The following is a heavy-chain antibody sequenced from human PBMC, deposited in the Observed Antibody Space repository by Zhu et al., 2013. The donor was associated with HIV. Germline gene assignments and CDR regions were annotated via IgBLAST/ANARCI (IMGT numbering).Heavy chain of an antibody. J-gene: IGHJ4*02. CDR3: ARDYVRGISYYGY. V-gene: IGHV1-3*01. CDR1: GYTFTKYA. CDR2: INAGNGDT. D-gene: IGHD3-10*01. Sequence: QVQLVQSGAEVKKPGASVMLSCRTSGYTFTKYALNWMRQAPGKGLEFMGWINAGNGDTKYSQNFQGRVTIVRDASASTVYMELSGLRSEDTAVYYCARDYVRGISYYGYWGQGTLLTVSS.